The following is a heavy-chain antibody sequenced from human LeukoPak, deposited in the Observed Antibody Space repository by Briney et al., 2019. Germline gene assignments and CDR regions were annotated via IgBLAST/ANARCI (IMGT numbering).Heavy chain of an antibody. CDR1: GFTFSSYA. D-gene: IGHD3-22*01. J-gene: IGHJ4*02. CDR3: ASFYDRSDDY. V-gene: IGHV3-48*03. CDR2: ISSSGSTI. Sequence: GGSLRLSCAASGFTFSSYAMSWVRQAPGKGLEWVSGISSSGSTIYYADSVKGRFTISRDNAKNSLYLQMNSLRAEDAAVYYCASFYDRSDDYWGQGTLVTVSS.